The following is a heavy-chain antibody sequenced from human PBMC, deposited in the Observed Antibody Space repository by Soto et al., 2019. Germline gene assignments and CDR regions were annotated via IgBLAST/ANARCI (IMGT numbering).Heavy chain of an antibody. CDR2: TFFRSKWHT. J-gene: IGHJ6*02. Sequence: PSQTLSLTCVISGDTVSSGNAAWNWIRQSPSSGLQWLGRTFFRSKWHTDYAVSLRGRVTITADTSKNQFSLQLESVTPEETAVYYREVNYNGDYRNYYGMDVWGQGITVTVSS. V-gene: IGHV6-1*01. D-gene: IGHD3-10*01. CDR3: EVNYNGDYRNYYGMDV. CDR1: GDTVSSGNAA.